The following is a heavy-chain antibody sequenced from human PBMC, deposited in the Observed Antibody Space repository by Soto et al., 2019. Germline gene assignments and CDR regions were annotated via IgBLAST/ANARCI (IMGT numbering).Heavy chain of an antibody. CDR1: GFTFSSYG. CDR3: AKTSSWNYYDSSGYRVPALSGDFDI. J-gene: IGHJ3*02. Sequence: PGGSLRLSCAASGFTFSSYGMHWVRQAPGKGLEWVAVISYDGSNKYYADSVKGRFTISRDNSKNTLYLQMNSLRAEDTAVYYCAKTSSWNYYDSSGYRVPALSGDFDIWGQGTMVTVSS. V-gene: IGHV3-30*18. D-gene: IGHD3-22*01. CDR2: ISYDGSNK.